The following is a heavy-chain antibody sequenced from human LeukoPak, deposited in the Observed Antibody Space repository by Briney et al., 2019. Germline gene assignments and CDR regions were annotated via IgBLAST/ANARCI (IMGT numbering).Heavy chain of an antibody. Sequence: SETLSLTCAVYGGSFSGYYWSRIRQPPGKGLEWIGEINHSGSTNYNPSLKSRVTISVDTSKNQFSLKLSSVTAADTAVYYCARVEGIVVVPAAMRFDWFDPWGQGTLVTVSS. D-gene: IGHD2-2*01. V-gene: IGHV4-34*01. CDR1: GGSFSGYY. J-gene: IGHJ5*02. CDR3: ARVEGIVVVPAAMRFDWFDP. CDR2: INHSGST.